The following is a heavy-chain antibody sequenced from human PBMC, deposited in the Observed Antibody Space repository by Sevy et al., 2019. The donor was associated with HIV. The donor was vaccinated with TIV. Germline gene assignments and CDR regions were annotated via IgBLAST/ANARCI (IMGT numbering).Heavy chain of an antibody. V-gene: IGHV3-48*03. CDR1: GFTFSSYE. CDR2: ISSSGSIT. CDR3: AREGLDGFHTSLDY. J-gene: IGHJ4*02. D-gene: IGHD3-10*01. Sequence: GGSLRLSCAASGFTFSSYEMNWVRQAPGKGLEWVAYISSSGSITYYADSVKGRFTISRDNAKNSLFLQMKTLRAEDTSTYYCAREGLDGFHTSLDYWGQGTLVTVSS.